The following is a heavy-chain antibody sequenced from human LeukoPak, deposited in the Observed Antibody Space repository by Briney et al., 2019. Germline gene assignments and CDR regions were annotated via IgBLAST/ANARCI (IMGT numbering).Heavy chain of an antibody. CDR1: GDSVSSNSAA. V-gene: IGHV6-1*01. CDR2: TYYRSKWYN. J-gene: IGHJ6*02. D-gene: IGHD1-26*01. Sequence: SQTLSLTCAISGDSVSSNSAAWNWIRQSPSRGLEWLGRTYYRSKWYNDYAVSVKSRITINPDTSKNQFSLQLNSVTPEDTAVYYCARDRIGVVGALYNYYGMDVWGQGTTVTVSS. CDR3: ARDRIGVVGALYNYYGMDV.